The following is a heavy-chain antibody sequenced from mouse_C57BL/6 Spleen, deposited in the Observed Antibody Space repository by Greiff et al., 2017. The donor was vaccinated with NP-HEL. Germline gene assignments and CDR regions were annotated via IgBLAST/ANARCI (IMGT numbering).Heavy chain of an antibody. Sequence: EVKLVESGGGLVKPGGSLKLSCAASGFTFSDYGMHWVRQAPEKGLEWVAYISSGSSTIYYAVTVKGRFTISRDNAKNTLFLQMTSLRSEDTAMYYCARGSSPPYAMDYWGQGTSVTVSS. CDR3: ARGSSPPYAMDY. CDR1: GFTFSDYG. D-gene: IGHD1-1*01. CDR2: ISSGSSTI. J-gene: IGHJ4*01. V-gene: IGHV5-17*01.